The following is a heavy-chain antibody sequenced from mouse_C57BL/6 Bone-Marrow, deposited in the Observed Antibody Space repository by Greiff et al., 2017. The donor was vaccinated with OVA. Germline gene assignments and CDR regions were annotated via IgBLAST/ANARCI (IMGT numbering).Heavy chain of an antibody. CDR1: GYTFTSYW. Sequence: VQLQESGAELAKPGASVKLSCKASGYTFTSYWMHWVKQRPGQGLEWIGYINPSSGYTKYNQKFKDKATLTAAKSSSTAYMQLSSLTYEDSAVYYCAREGGAWFAYWGQGTLVTVSA. V-gene: IGHV1-7*01. J-gene: IGHJ3*01. CDR3: AREGGAWFAY. CDR2: INPSSGYT.